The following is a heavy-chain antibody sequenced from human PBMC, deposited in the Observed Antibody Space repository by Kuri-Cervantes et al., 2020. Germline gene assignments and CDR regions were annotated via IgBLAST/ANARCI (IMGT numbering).Heavy chain of an antibody. CDR2: ISDDGSNK. J-gene: IGHJ4*02. V-gene: IGHV3-30*03. Sequence: GGSLRLSRAASGFSFSDFGMHWVRQAPGKGLEWVAVISDDGSNKYYADSVQGRFTISRDNSKNTLYLQMNSLRAEDTAVYYCARVRRNVLLWFGELFFDYWGQGTLVTVSS. CDR3: ARVRRNVLLWFGELFFDY. D-gene: IGHD3-10*01. CDR1: GFSFSDFG.